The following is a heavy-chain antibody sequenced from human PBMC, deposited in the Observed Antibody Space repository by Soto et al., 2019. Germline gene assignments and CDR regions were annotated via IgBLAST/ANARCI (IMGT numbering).Heavy chain of an antibody. CDR1: GFTFSSYA. J-gene: IGHJ4*02. D-gene: IGHD2-2*01. CDR3: ARDRVVPAAMPADY. Sequence: QVQLVESGGGVVQPGRSLRLSCAASGFTFSSYAMHWVRQAPGKGLEWVAVISYDGSNKYYADSVKGRFTISRDNSKNPLYLQMNSLRAEDTAVYYCARDRVVPAAMPADYWGQGTLVTVSS. V-gene: IGHV3-30-3*01. CDR2: ISYDGSNK.